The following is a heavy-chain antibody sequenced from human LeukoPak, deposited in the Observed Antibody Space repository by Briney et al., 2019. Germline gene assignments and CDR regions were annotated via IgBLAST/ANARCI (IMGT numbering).Heavy chain of an antibody. D-gene: IGHD3-22*01. J-gene: IGHJ5*02. CDR1: GFTFSDYY. CDR3: ARVRDYDSSNWFDP. Sequence: GGSLRLSCAASGFTFSDYYMSWIRQAPGKGLEWVSYISSSGSTIYYADSVKGRCTISRDNAKNSLYLQMNSLRAEDTAVYYCARVRDYDSSNWFDPWGQGTLVTVSS. V-gene: IGHV3-11*01. CDR2: ISSSGSTI.